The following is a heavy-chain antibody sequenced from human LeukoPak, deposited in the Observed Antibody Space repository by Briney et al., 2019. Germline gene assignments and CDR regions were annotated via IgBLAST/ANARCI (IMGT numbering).Heavy chain of an antibody. J-gene: IGHJ4*02. Sequence: SETLSLTCTVSGGSISSGGYYWSWIRQHPGKGLEWIGYIYYSGSTYYNPSLKSRVTTSVDTSKNQFSLKLSSVTAADTAVYYCARALGGNVDYWGQGTLVTVSS. V-gene: IGHV4-31*03. CDR3: ARALGGNVDY. CDR2: IYYSGST. CDR1: GGSISSGGYY. D-gene: IGHD4-23*01.